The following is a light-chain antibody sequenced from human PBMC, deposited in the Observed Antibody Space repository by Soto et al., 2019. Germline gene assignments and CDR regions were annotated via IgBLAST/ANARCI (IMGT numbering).Light chain of an antibody. CDR2: EVS. J-gene: IGLJ2*01. Sequence: QSALTQPPSASGSPGQSVTISCTGTSSDVGGYNFVSWYQQHPGTAPKLMIYEVSKRPSGVPDRFSGSKSGNTASLTVSGLQAEDEADYYCSSYTGSSLVFGGGTKLTVL. CDR1: SSDVGGYNF. V-gene: IGLV2-8*01. CDR3: SSYTGSSLV.